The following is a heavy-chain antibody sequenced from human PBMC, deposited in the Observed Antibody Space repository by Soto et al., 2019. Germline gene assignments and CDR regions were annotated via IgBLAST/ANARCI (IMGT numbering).Heavy chain of an antibody. J-gene: IGHJ4*02. CDR1: GGTFSSYA. D-gene: IGHD6-19*01. CDR2: IIPIFGTA. V-gene: IGHV1-69*01. CDR3: ATAPYSSGWYGGGYFDY. Sequence: QVQLVQSGAEVKKPGSSVKVSCKASGGTFSSYAISWVRQAPGQGLEWMGGIIPIFGTANYAQKFQGRVTITADESTSTAYRELSSLRSEDTAVYYCATAPYSSGWYGGGYFDYWGQGTLVTVSS.